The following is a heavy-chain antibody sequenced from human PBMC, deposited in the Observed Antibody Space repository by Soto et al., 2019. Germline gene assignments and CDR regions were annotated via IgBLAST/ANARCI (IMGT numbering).Heavy chain of an antibody. CDR3: ATWHEREHAYDV. CDR2: LYDVDGS. Sequence: PGGSLRLSCSASGLTVSGKEYESWVRQAQGRGLEWVSALYDVDGSFYSDSVKGRFTTSSDSSKTTVYLQMNDLRPADTAVYYCATWHEREHAYDVWGQGTTVTVAS. D-gene: IGHD1-1*01. V-gene: IGHV3-53*01. J-gene: IGHJ3*01. CDR1: GLTVSGKEY.